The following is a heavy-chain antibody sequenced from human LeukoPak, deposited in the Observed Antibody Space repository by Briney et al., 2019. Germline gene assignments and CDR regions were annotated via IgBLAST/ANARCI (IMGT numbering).Heavy chain of an antibody. CDR3: ARVDVEMATIGSGDY. CDR1: GFTFSIYE. J-gene: IGHJ4*02. V-gene: IGHV3-48*03. CDR2: ISSSRSNTI. D-gene: IGHD5-24*01. Sequence: PGGSLRLSCAASGFTFSIYEMNWVRQAPGKGLEWVSYISSSRSNTIYYADSVKGRFTISRDDAKNSLYLQMNSLRAEDTAVYYCARVDVEMATIGSGDYWGQGTLVTVSS.